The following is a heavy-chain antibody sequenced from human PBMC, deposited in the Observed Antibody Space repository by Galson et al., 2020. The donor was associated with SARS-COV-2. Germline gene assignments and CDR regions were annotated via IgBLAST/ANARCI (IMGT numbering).Heavy chain of an antibody. CDR2: IKQDGSEK. V-gene: IGHV3-7*03. D-gene: IGHD3-3*01. CDR3: ARVGDDFWSGYGWFDP. CDR1: RFTFSSYW. Sequence: GGSLRLSCAASRFTFSSYWMSWVRQAPGKGLEWVANIKQDGSEKYYVDSVKGRFTISRDNAKNSLYLQMNSLRAEDTAVYYCARVGDDFWSGYGWFDPWGQGTLVTVSS. J-gene: IGHJ5*02.